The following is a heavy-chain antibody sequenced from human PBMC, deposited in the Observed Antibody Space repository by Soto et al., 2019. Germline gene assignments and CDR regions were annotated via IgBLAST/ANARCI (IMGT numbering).Heavy chain of an antibody. D-gene: IGHD3-10*01. V-gene: IGHV3-23*01. CDR1: GFTFSNYG. J-gene: IGHJ4*02. CDR3: GKGLSSALYYGTLDY. Sequence: GGSLRLSCAASGFTFSNYGMTWVRQAPGRGLEWVAFISGSGGSTSYADSVQGRFTISRDNSKNTLNLQMNRLRAEDTAVYYCGKGLSSALYYGTLDYWGQGTLVTVSS. CDR2: ISGSGGST.